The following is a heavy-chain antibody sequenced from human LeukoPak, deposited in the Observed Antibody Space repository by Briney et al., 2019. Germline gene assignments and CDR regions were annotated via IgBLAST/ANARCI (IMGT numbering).Heavy chain of an antibody. CDR2: IYYSGST. CDR1: GGSISSYY. D-gene: IGHD3-9*01. J-gene: IGHJ4*02. CDR3: ARGGDYDILTGYYGYFDY. Sequence: SETLSLTCTVSGGSISSYYWSWIRQPPGKGLERIGYIYYSGSTNFKPSLKRRVTISVNTSKNQFSLNLSSVTAADTGVYYCARGGDYDILTGYYGYFDYWGQGTLVTVSS. V-gene: IGHV4-59*01.